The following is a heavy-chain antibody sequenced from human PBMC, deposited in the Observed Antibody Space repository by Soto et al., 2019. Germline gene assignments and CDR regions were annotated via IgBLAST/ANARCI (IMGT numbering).Heavy chain of an antibody. V-gene: IGHV3-30-3*01. CDR3: ARELPWAVLTDYFFPETFDF. D-gene: IGHD3-9*01. Sequence: PGGSLRLSCAASGFTFSTSAMHWVRQAPGKGLEWVAAMSYDGYNKYYTDSVKGRFTISRDNSKNTLFLQMSGLRADDTAVYYCARELPWAVLTDYFFPETFDFRGQGTLVTVSS. CDR2: MSYDGYNK. J-gene: IGHJ4*02. CDR1: GFTFSTSA.